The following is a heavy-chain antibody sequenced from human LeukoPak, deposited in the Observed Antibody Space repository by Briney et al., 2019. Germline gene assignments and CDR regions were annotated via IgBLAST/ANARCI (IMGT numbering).Heavy chain of an antibody. CDR3: ARWHSHGRYFDY. V-gene: IGHV4-59*01. CDR1: GGFIRNYY. J-gene: IGHJ4*02. D-gene: IGHD2-21*01. CDR2: TSDSGNT. Sequence: SETLSLTCTVSGGFIRNYYWNWIWQPPGKGLEWIGYTSDSGNTDYKPSLKSRVTISVDTSKNQFSLKLTSATAADTAVYYCARWHSHGRYFDYWGQGALVTVSS.